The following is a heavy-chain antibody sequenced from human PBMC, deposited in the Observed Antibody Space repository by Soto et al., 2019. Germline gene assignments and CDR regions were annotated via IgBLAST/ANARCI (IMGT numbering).Heavy chain of an antibody. CDR3: ARLQHGNNAFDI. J-gene: IGHJ3*02. Sequence: QVQLVQSGAEVKKPGSSVKVSCKASGGTFSSYTISWVRPAPGQGLEWMGRIIPILGIANYAQKFQGRVTITADKSTSTAYMELSSLRSEDTAVYYCARLQHGNNAFDISCQGTMVTVSS. V-gene: IGHV1-69*02. CDR1: GGTFSSYT. CDR2: IIPILGIA. D-gene: IGHD6-13*01.